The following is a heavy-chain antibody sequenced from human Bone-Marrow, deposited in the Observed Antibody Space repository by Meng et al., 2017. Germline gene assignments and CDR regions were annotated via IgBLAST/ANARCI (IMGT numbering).Heavy chain of an antibody. J-gene: IGHJ4*02. CDR3: ARDRSGSYYSDY. Sequence: VQLVQPGAEVKKPGASVTVSCKALGGTFSSYTISWVRQAPGQGLEWMGRIIPILGIANYAQKFQGRVTITADKSTSTAYMELSSLRSEDTAVYYCARDRSGSYYSDYWGQGTLVTVSS. CDR2: IIPILGIA. D-gene: IGHD1-26*01. CDR1: GGTFSSYT. V-gene: IGHV1-69*08.